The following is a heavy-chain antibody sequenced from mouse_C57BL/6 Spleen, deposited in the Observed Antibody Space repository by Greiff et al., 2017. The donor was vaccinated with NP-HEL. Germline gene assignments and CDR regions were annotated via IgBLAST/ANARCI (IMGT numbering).Heavy chain of an antibody. Sequence: QVQLQQSDAELVKPGASVKISCKVSGYTFTDHTIHWMKQRPEQGLEWIGYIYPRDGSTKYNEKFKGKATLTADKSSSTAYMQLNSLTSEDSAVYSCARGVIYYGNYGYFDVWGTGTTVTVSS. CDR3: ARGVIYYGNYGYFDV. CDR2: IYPRDGST. J-gene: IGHJ1*03. D-gene: IGHD2-1*01. CDR1: GYTFTDHT. V-gene: IGHV1-78*01.